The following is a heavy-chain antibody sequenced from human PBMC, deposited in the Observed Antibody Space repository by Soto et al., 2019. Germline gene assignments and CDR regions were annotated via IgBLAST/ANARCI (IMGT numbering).Heavy chain of an antibody. CDR3: ARGPKGAIAARPGPQIDD. J-gene: IGHJ4*02. V-gene: IGHV1-3*01. CDR2: INAGNGNT. Sequence: GASVKVSCKASGYTFTSYAMHWVRQAPGQRLEWMGWINAGNGNTKYSQKFQGRVTITRDTSASTAYMELSSLRSEDTAVYYCARGPKGAIAARPGPQIDDWGQGTLVTGSS. CDR1: GYTFTSYA. D-gene: IGHD6-6*01.